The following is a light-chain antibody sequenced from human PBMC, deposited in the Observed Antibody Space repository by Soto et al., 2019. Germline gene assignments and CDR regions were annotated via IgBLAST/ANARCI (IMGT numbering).Light chain of an antibody. CDR2: NVS. Sequence: QPVLTQPASVSGSPGQSITISCTGTSSDVGAYNFVSWYRQHPGKAPKLIIYNVSDRPSGVSNRFSGSKSANTASLTISGLQAEDEADYYCTSSTSRGTYVFATGTKLTVL. CDR3: TSSTSRGTYV. V-gene: IGLV2-14*03. CDR1: SSDVGAYNF. J-gene: IGLJ1*01.